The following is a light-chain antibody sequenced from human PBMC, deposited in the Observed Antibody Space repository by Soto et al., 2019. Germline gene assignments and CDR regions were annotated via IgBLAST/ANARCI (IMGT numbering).Light chain of an antibody. CDR1: SGHSTYV. CDR2: INSDGSH. CDR3: QTWGTGMV. V-gene: IGLV4-69*01. Sequence: QSVLTQSPSASASLGASVKLTCTLSSGHSTYVIAWHQQQPEKGPRYLMTINSDGSHNKGDGIPDRFSGSSSGAERYLTISSIQSEDEADFYCQTWGTGMVFGGGTKLTVL. J-gene: IGLJ2*01.